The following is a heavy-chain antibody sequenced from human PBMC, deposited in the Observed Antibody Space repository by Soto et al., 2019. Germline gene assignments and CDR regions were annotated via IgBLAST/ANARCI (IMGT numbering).Heavy chain of an antibody. D-gene: IGHD6-19*01. J-gene: IGHJ4*02. V-gene: IGHV2-5*01. CDR2: IYWNDDK. CDR3: AHRFHGWDFDY. CDR1: GFSLSTSGVG. Sequence: QITLKESGPTLVKPTQTLTLTCTFSGFSLSTSGVGVGWIRQPPGQALAWLALIYWNDDKRYSPSLKSRLTITKDPSKHQVVLTMTNMDPVDTATYSCAHRFHGWDFDYWGQGTLVTVSS.